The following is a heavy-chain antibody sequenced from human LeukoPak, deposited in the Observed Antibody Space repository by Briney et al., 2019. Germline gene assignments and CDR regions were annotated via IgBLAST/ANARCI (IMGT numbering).Heavy chain of an antibody. Sequence: GGSLRLSCVAPGFTFSSFALDWVRQAPGRGLEWISVVGRTGSTKYYADSVKGRFTVSRDNSKNTVYLQMNSLRVDDSAVYYCAKRKNSPGYSSLDQWGQGTLVTVSS. J-gene: IGHJ4*02. CDR3: AKRKNSPGYSSLDQ. CDR2: VGRTGSTK. V-gene: IGHV3-23*01. CDR1: GFTFSSFA. D-gene: IGHD5-12*01.